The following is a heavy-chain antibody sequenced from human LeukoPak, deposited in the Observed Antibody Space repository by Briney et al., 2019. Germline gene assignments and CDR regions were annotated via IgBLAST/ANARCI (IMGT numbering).Heavy chain of an antibody. CDR1: RGTFSSYA. V-gene: IGHV1-69*13. CDR2: IIPIFGTA. Sequence: SVTVSCKASRGTFSSYAISWVRQAPRQGLEWMGGIIPIFGTANHAQRFQGRVTTTAHETTSTAYIELSSLTAEDPAVYYCATDAPDPLYCSGGSCYFGYWGQGTLVTVSS. D-gene: IGHD2-15*01. J-gene: IGHJ4*02. CDR3: ATDAPDPLYCSGGSCYFGY.